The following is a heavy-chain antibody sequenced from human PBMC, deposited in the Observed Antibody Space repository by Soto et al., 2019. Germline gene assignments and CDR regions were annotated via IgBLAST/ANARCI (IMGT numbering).Heavy chain of an antibody. D-gene: IGHD3-3*01. J-gene: IGHJ4*02. CDR2: IYYSGST. V-gene: IGHV4-39*01. CDR1: GGSISSSSYY. CDR3: ARHGLTLEWLLVLDY. Sequence: QLQLQESGPGLVKPSETLSLTCTVSGGSISSSSYYWGWIRQPPGKGLEWIGSIYYSGSTYYNPSLKSRVTISVDTSKNQFSLKLSSVTAADTAVYYCARHGLTLEWLLVLDYWGQGTLVTVSS.